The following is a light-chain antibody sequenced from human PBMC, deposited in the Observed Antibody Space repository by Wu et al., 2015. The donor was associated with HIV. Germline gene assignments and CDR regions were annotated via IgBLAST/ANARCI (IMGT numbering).Light chain of an antibody. V-gene: IGKV3-11*01. J-gene: IGKJ4*01. CDR2: DAS. CDR3: QQRSNWLT. Sequence: EIVMTQSPATLSVSPGERATLSCRASQSVSSDLAWYQQKPGQAPRLLIYDASNRATGIPARFSGSGSGTDFTLTISSLEPEDFAVYYCQQRSNWLTFGGGPRWKSN. CDR1: QSVSSD.